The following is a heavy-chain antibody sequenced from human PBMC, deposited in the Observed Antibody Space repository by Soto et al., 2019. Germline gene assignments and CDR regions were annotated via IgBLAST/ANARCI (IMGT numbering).Heavy chain of an antibody. J-gene: IGHJ4*02. CDR1: GDSITSGDYY. V-gene: IGHV4-31*03. D-gene: IGHD2-15*01. Sequence: QVQLHESGPGLVKPSQTLSLTCTVSGDSITSGDYYWTWIRQHPGKGLEWIGYVSHSGRTYYSPSLKGRVTTSIDTSKNQFSLRLTSVTAADAAIYYCAREITGGSAMYFDYWGQGILVTVSS. CDR2: VSHSGRT. CDR3: AREITGGSAMYFDY.